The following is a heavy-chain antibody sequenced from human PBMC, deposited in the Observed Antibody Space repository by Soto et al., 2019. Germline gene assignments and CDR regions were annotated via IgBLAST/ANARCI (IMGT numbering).Heavy chain of an antibody. CDR3: ARYDGSGSYYLDY. V-gene: IGHV4-34*01. D-gene: IGHD3-10*01. CDR2: INHSGST. Sequence: QVQLQQWGAGLLKPSETLSLTCAVYGGSFSGYYWSWIRQPPGKGLEWIGEINHSGSTNYNPSLKSRVTISVDTSNNQFSLKLSSVTAADTAVYCCARYDGSGSYYLDYWGQGTLVTVSS. J-gene: IGHJ4*02. CDR1: GGSFSGYY.